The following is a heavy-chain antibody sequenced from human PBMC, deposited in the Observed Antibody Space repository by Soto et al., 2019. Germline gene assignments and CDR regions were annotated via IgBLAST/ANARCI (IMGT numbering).Heavy chain of an antibody. CDR1: GFTFGDSY. D-gene: IGHD3-3*01. CDR3: ARANAGTFDFVSVYPYAFDY. CDR2: ISPGSRYP. Sequence: GGSLRLSCAGSGFTFGDSYMSWIRLAPGKGLEWLSYISPGSRYPAYADSVKGRFTISRDNAKRSLYLQMMSLTAEDTAIYYCARANAGTFDFVSVYPYAFDYWGPGTQVTVSS. J-gene: IGHJ4*02. V-gene: IGHV3-11*06.